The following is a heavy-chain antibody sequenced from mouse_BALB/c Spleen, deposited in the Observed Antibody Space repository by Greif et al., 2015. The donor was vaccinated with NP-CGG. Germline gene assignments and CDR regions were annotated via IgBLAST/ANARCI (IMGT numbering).Heavy chain of an antibody. CDR3: AREGITTGAMDY. Sequence: QVQLQQSGAELAKPGASVKMSCKASGYTFTSYWMHWVKQRPGQGLEWIGYINPSTGYTEYNQKFKDKATLTADKSSSTAYMQLSSLTSEDSAVYYCAREGITTGAMDYWGQGTSVTVSS. D-gene: IGHD2-4*01. CDR1: GYTFTSYW. J-gene: IGHJ4*01. V-gene: IGHV1-7*01. CDR2: INPSTGYT.